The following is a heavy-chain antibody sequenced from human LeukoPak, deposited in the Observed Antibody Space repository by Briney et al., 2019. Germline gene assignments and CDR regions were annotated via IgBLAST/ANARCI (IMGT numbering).Heavy chain of an antibody. J-gene: IGHJ6*03. CDR2: INSNSGGT. Sequence: GASVTVSCKASGYTFTGYYMHWVRQAPGQGLEWMGWINSNSGGTNYAQKFQGRVTMTRDTSTTTAYMELNRLRSDDTAVYYCARVRRTEYDNSAYQYYMDVWGKGTTVTVSS. V-gene: IGHV1-2*02. CDR3: ARVRRTEYDNSAYQYYMDV. CDR1: GYTFTGYY. D-gene: IGHD1-1*01.